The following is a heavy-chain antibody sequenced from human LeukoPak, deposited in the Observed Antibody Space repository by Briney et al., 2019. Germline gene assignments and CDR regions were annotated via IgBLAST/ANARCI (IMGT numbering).Heavy chain of an antibody. Sequence: TGKSLRLSCAASGFTFSSYGMHWVRQAPGKGLEWVAFISYDGSNKYYADSVKGRFTISRDNSKNTLYVQMNSLRAEDTAVYYCAKGQLESPLVLFDYWGQGTLVTVSS. V-gene: IGHV3-30*18. CDR3: AKGQLESPLVLFDY. CDR1: GFTFSSYG. D-gene: IGHD2/OR15-2a*01. CDR2: ISYDGSNK. J-gene: IGHJ4*02.